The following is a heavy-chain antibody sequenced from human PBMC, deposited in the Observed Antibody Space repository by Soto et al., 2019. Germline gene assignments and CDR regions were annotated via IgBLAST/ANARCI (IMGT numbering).Heavy chain of an antibody. CDR2: IYHSGTT. Sequence: QVQLQESGPGLVKPSQTLSLTCTVSGGSISSGGYYWSWIRQHPGKGLEWIGYIYHSGTTYYNPSHNSRGTLXAXPXXDQFSLKLTSATAADTAVYYGARLRGTQLLGWFAPWGQGPLVTVSS. J-gene: IGHJ5*02. CDR1: GGSISSGGYY. CDR3: ARLRGTQLLGWFAP. D-gene: IGHD2-2*01. V-gene: IGHV4-31*03.